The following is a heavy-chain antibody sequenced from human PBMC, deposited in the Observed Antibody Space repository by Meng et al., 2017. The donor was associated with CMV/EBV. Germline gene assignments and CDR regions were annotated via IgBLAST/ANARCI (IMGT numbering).Heavy chain of an antibody. CDR3: ARGGDSWYSDY. V-gene: IGHV1-69*12. D-gene: IGHD1-26*01. CDR1: GGTFSTFA. Sequence: QGQLVQSAAEVKKPVSSVKVSCKTSGGTFSTFAISWVRQAPGEGLEWMGGIIPVFETANYAERFQDRVTITADDSTTTAYMELSSLRADDTALYFCARGGDSWYSDYWGQGTLVTVSS. CDR2: IIPVFETA. J-gene: IGHJ4*02.